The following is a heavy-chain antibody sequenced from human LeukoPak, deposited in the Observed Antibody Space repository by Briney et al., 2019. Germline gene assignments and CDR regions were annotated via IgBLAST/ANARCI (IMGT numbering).Heavy chain of an antibody. Sequence: PGGSLRLSCAASGFTFSDYYMTWIRQAPGKGLEWVSCIDTTGSDTNYADSVKGRFTISRDNSKNTLYLQMNSLRAEDTAVYYCAKSIYYDSSGYYGGFDYWGQGTLVTVSS. V-gene: IGHV3-11*03. D-gene: IGHD3-22*01. J-gene: IGHJ4*02. CDR2: IDTTGSDT. CDR3: AKSIYYDSSGYYGGFDY. CDR1: GFTFSDYY.